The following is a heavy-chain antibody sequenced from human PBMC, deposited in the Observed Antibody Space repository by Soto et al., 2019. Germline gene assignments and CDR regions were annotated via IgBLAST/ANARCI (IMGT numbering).Heavy chain of an antibody. V-gene: IGHV3-66*01. J-gene: IGHJ4*02. Sequence: EVQLVESGGGLVQPGGSLRLSCAASGFTVSSNYMSWVRQAPGKGLEWVSVIYSGGSTYYADSVKGRFTISRDNSKNTLYLQMNSLRDEDTAVYYCARDPSPSVGDGYEIYFDYWGQGTLVTVSS. D-gene: IGHD5-12*01. CDR3: ARDPSPSVGDGYEIYFDY. CDR2: IYSGGST. CDR1: GFTVSSNY.